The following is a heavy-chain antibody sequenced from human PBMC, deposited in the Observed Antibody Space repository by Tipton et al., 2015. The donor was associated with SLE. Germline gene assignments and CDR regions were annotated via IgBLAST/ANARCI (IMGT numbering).Heavy chain of an antibody. CDR1: GFTFSTYA. J-gene: IGHJ4*02. CDR2: ISYRGTT. Sequence: LSCAASGFTFSTYAMNWVRQAPGKGLEWIASISYRGTTYYNPSLKSRVTISADTSKNHLSLKLTSVTAADTAVYFCARSSSVRTLLWPTFAYWGQGTLVTVSS. D-gene: IGHD2/OR15-2a*01. CDR3: ARSSSVRTLLWPTFAY. V-gene: IGHV4-38-2*01.